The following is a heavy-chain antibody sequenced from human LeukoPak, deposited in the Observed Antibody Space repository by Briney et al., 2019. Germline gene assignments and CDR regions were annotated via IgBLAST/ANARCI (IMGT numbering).Heavy chain of an antibody. V-gene: IGHV3-7*03. CDR2: IKQERGQE. CDR3: ASLDTAKQPLANH. D-gene: IGHD5-18*01. CDR1: GLTVSNHW. J-gene: IGHJ5*02. Sequence: GGSLRLSCVASGLTVSNHWMSWVRQAPGKGLEWVANIKQERGQEYYVDSVKGRFTVSKDSAKNSLYLQMNSLRVEDTAMYYCASLDTAKQPLANHWGQGTLVTVSS.